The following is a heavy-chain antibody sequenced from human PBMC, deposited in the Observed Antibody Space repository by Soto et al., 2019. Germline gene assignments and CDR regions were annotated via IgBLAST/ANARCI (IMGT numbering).Heavy chain of an antibody. J-gene: IGHJ4*02. CDR2: ISGSGGST. D-gene: IGHD6-13*01. CDR1: GFTFSSYA. Sequence: EVQLLESGGGLVQPGGSLRLSCAASGFTFSSYAMSWVRQVPGKGLEWVSAISGSGGSTYYADSVKGRFTISRDNSKNTLYLQMNSLRAEDTAVYYCAKDPGWSSWGFDYWGQGTLVTVSS. CDR3: AKDPGWSSWGFDY. V-gene: IGHV3-23*01.